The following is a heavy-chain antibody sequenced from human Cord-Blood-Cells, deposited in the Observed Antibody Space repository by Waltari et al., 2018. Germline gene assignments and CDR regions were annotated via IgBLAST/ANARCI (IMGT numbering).Heavy chain of an antibody. CDR2: INHSGST. Sequence: QVQLQQWGAGLLKPSETLSLTCAVYGGSFSGYYWSWIRQPPEKGLEWIGEINHSGSTNYNPSLKSRVTISVDTSKNQFSLKLSSVTAADTAVYYCARGVSNWYFDLWGRGTPVTVSS. D-gene: IGHD4-4*01. J-gene: IGHJ2*01. CDR1: GGSFSGYY. V-gene: IGHV4-34*01. CDR3: ARGVSNWYFDL.